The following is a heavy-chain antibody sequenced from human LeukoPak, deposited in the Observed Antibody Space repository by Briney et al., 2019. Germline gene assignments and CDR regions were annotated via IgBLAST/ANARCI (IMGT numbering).Heavy chain of an antibody. CDR1: GGSISSYY. D-gene: IGHD3-10*01. Sequence: PSETLSLTCTVSGGSISSYYWSWIRQPPGKGLEWIGYIYYSGSTNYNPSLKSRVTISVDTSKNQFSLTLSSVTAADTAVYYCARTYYYGSGSYYRGVGYYYYYMDVWGKGTTVTVSS. CDR2: IYYSGST. J-gene: IGHJ6*03. CDR3: ARTYYYGSGSYYRGVGYYYYYMDV. V-gene: IGHV4-59*01.